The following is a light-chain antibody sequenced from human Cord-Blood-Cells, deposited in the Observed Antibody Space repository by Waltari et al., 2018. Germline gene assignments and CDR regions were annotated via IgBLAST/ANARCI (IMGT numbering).Light chain of an antibody. Sequence: QSALTQPRSVSGSPGQSVTISCTGTSSDVVGYNYVPWYQQHPGKAPKLMIYDVSKRPSGVPDRFSGSKSGNTASLTISGLQAEDEADYYCCSYAGSYTRVFGGGTKLTVL. J-gene: IGLJ3*02. CDR1: SSDVVGYNY. CDR3: CSYAGSYTRV. CDR2: DVS. V-gene: IGLV2-11*01.